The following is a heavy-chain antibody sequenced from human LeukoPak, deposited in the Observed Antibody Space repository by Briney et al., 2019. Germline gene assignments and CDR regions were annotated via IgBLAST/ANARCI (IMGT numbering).Heavy chain of an antibody. Sequence: GGSLRLSCAASGFTFSSYAMSWVRQAPGKGLEWVSAISGSGGSTYYADSVKGRFTISRDNSKNTLYLQMNSLRAEDTAVYYCAKGGIEWLSPYYFDYWGQGTLVTVSS. D-gene: IGHD3-3*01. CDR1: GFTFSSYA. CDR3: AKGGIEWLSPYYFDY. J-gene: IGHJ4*02. V-gene: IGHV3-23*01. CDR2: ISGSGGST.